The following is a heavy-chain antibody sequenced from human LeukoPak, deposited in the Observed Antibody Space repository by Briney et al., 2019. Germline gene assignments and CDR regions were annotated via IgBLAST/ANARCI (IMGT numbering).Heavy chain of an antibody. V-gene: IGHV1-46*01. CDR3: ARYDFWSGSDS. J-gene: IGHJ5*01. D-gene: IGHD3-3*01. CDR2: INLIAGLT. Sequence: ASVKVSCKASGYTFTNYYIHWLRQAPGQGPEWMGMINLIAGLTHYAPKFQGRVTMTRDTSTSTVYMELSSLRSEDTAVYYCARYDFWSGSDSWGQGTLVTVSS. CDR1: GYTFTNYY.